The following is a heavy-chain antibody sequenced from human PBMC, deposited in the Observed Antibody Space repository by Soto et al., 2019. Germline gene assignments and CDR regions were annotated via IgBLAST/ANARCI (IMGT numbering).Heavy chain of an antibody. CDR3: AKDLTAMTTHHDY. CDR2: VTDSAAST. V-gene: IGHV3-23*01. J-gene: IGHJ4*02. D-gene: IGHD4-17*01. CDR1: GFTFSDYS. Sequence: EVQLLESGGGLVQPGGSLRLSCAASGFTFSDYSMSWVRQAPGKGLEWVSAVTDSAASTYYADSVKGRFTISRDNSKNTLYLQMNSLRVGDTDIYYCAKDLTAMTTHHDYWGQGTLVSVSS.